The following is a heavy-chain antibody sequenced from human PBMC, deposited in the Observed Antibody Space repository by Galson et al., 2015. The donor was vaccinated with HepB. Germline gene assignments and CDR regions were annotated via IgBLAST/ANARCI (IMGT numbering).Heavy chain of an antibody. CDR2: IDPSDSYT. D-gene: IGHD6-19*01. CDR1: GYSFTSYW. V-gene: IGHV5-10-1*01. Sequence: QSGAEVKKPGESLRISCKGSGYSFTSYWISWVRQMPGKGLEWMGRIDPSDSYTNYSPSFQSHVSISADKSTSTAYLQWNSLKASDTAMYYCARHVSSGWSDGWDWCQGILVPASS. J-gene: IGHJ4*02. CDR3: ARHVSSGWSDGWD.